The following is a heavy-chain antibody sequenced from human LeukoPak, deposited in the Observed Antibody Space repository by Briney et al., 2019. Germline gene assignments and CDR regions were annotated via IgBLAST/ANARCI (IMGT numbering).Heavy chain of an antibody. D-gene: IGHD5-18*01. V-gene: IGHV3-13*01. CDR3: VRGQLWSYYHDY. Sequence: GGSLRLSCAASGFTFSSYDMHWVRQATGKGLEWVSAIGTAGDTYYPGSVKGRFTISRENAKNTVYLEMNSLRAEDTAVYYCVRGQLWSYYHDYWGQGTLVTVSS. J-gene: IGHJ4*02. CDR1: GFTFSSYD. CDR2: IGTAGDT.